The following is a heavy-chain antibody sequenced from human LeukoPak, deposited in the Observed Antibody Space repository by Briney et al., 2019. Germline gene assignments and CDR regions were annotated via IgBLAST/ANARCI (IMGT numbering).Heavy chain of an antibody. J-gene: IGHJ4*02. Sequence: GGSLRLSCAASGFTFSSYGMHWVRQAPGKGLEWVAVICYDGSNKYYADSVKGRFTISRDNSKNTLYLQMNSLRAEDTAVYYCARGYGSGSYYRDYFDYWGQGTLVTVSS. D-gene: IGHD3-10*01. CDR2: ICYDGSNK. CDR1: GFTFSSYG. CDR3: ARGYGSGSYYRDYFDY. V-gene: IGHV3-33*01.